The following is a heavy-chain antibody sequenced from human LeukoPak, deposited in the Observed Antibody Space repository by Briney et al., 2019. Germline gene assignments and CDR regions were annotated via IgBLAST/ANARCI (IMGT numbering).Heavy chain of an antibody. CDR1: GGSISSSSNY. CDR3: ARGTAVPGSKTDQYYFDY. J-gene: IGHJ4*02. D-gene: IGHD6-19*01. CDR2: IYYSGST. V-gene: IGHV4-61*05. Sequence: PSETLSPTCSVSGGSISSSSNYWSWIRQPPGKGLEWIGYIYYSGSTNYNPSLKSRVTISVDTSKNQFSLRLSSVTAADTAVYYCARGTAVPGSKTDQYYFDYWGQGTLVTVSS.